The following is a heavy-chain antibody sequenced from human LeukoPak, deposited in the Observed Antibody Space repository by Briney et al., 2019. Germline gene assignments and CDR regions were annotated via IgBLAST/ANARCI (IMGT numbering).Heavy chain of an antibody. CDR3: ARDYVAVAGVIDY. Sequence: AGGSLRLSCAASGFTFSSYAMHWVRQAPGKGLEWVAVISYDGSNKYYADSVKGRFTISRDNSKNTLYLQMNSLRAEDTAVYYCARDYVAVAGVIDYWGQGTLVTVSS. D-gene: IGHD6-19*01. J-gene: IGHJ4*02. CDR2: ISYDGSNK. CDR1: GFTFSSYA. V-gene: IGHV3-30-3*01.